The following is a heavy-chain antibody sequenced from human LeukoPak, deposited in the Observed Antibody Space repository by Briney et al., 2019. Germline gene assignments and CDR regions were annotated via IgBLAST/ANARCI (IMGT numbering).Heavy chain of an antibody. CDR3: ARDIRLRLGESPPPGYFDY. V-gene: IGHV3-7*01. Sequence: PSGGSLRLSCAASGFTFNDYWMAWVRLAQGKGLEWVANIKYDGSEEYSADSLQGRLSISRDNAKNSLYLQMNSLRAEDTAVYYCARDIRLRLGESPPPGYFDYWGKGTLVTVSS. D-gene: IGHD3-16*01. J-gene: IGHJ4*02. CDR1: GFTFNDYW. CDR2: IKYDGSEE.